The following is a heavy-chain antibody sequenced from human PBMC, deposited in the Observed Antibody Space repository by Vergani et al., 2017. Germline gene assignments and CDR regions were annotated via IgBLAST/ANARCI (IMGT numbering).Heavy chain of an antibody. CDR1: GFTFSSYG. CDR2: ISYDGSNK. Sequence: QVQLVESGGGVVQPGRSLRLSCAASGFTFSSYGMHWVRQAPGKGLEWVAVISYDGSNKYYADSVKGRFTISRDNSKNTLYLQMNSLRAEDTAVYYCAKDAPGIGANAFDIWGQGTMVTVSS. J-gene: IGHJ3*02. CDR3: AKDAPGIGANAFDI. V-gene: IGHV3-30*18. D-gene: IGHD3-16*01.